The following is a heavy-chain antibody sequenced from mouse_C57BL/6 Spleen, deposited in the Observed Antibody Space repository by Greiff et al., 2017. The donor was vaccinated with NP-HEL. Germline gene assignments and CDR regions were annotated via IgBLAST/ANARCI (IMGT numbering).Heavy chain of an antibody. CDR2: IDPENGDT. J-gene: IGHJ3*01. Sequence: EVQLQESGAELVRPGASVKLSCTASGFNIKDDYMHWVKQRPEQGLEWIGWIDPENGDTEYASKFQGKATITADTSSNTAYLQLSSLTSEDTAVYYCTTSSSHRAWFAYWGQVTLVTVSA. D-gene: IGHD1-1*01. CDR1: GFNIKDDY. V-gene: IGHV14-4*01. CDR3: TTSSSHRAWFAY.